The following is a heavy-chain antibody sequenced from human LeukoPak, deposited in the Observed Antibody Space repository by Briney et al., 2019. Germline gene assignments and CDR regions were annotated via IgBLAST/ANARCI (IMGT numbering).Heavy chain of an antibody. Sequence: GGSLRLSCAASGFTFSSYEMHWVRQAPGKWLEWIPYISSSGSSIYYADSVKGRFTISRDNGKNSLYLQMNSLRAEDTAVYYCARVHYNTAMVDIDYWGQGTLVTVSS. D-gene: IGHD5-18*01. CDR1: GFTFSSYE. J-gene: IGHJ4*02. CDR3: ARVHYNTAMVDIDY. CDR2: ISSSGSSI. V-gene: IGHV3-48*03.